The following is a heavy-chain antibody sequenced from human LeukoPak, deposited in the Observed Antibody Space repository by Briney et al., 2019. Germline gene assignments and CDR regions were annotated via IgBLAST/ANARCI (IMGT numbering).Heavy chain of an antibody. Sequence: GGSLRLSCAASGFTFSSYAMSWVRRAPGQGLEWVSAISGSGGSTYYADSVKGRFTISRDNSKNTLYLQMNSLRAEDTAVYYCAKPKQTTVTTSYYFDYWGQGTLVTVSS. D-gene: IGHD4-17*01. CDR1: GFTFSSYA. CDR3: AKPKQTTVTTSYYFDY. V-gene: IGHV3-23*01. J-gene: IGHJ4*02. CDR2: ISGSGGST.